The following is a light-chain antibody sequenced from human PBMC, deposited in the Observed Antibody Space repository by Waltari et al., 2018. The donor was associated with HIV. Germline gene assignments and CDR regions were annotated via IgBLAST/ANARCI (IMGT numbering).Light chain of an antibody. V-gene: IGKV3-20*01. J-gene: IGKJ3*01. CDR1: QNVGGNY. Sequence: ETVLTQSPGTMSLSPGERATLSCRASQNVGGNYLAWYQHRPGQTPRRLIYDASSRATGIPDRFSGSGSGTEFTLTITRLEPEDFAVYYCQQYGSSPLFTFGPGTKVDIK. CDR3: QQYGSSPLFT. CDR2: DAS.